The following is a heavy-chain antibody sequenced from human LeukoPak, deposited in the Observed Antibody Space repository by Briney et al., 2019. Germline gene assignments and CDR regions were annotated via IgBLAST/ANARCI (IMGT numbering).Heavy chain of an antibody. D-gene: IGHD4-17*01. CDR2: IYYSGST. CDR3: ATLDYGDYVVDY. V-gene: IGHV4-31*03. J-gene: IGHJ4*02. Sequence: SETLSLTCTVFGGSISSGGYYWSWIRQHPGKGLEWIGYIYYSGSTYYNPSLKSRVTISVDTSKNQFSLKLSSVTAADTAVYYCATLDYGDYVVDYWGQGTLVTVSS. CDR1: GGSISSGGYY.